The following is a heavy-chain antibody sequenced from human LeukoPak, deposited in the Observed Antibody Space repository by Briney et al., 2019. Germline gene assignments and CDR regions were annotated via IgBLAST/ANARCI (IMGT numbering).Heavy chain of an antibody. CDR1: GFTFSSYE. Sequence: GGSLRLSCAASGFTFSSYEMNWVRQAPGKGLEWVSYISSSGSTIYHADSVEGRFTISRDNAKNSLYLQMNSLRAEDSAAYYCARGGITIFGVVSGAFDIWGQGTMVTVSS. D-gene: IGHD3-3*01. CDR3: ARGGITIFGVVSGAFDI. CDR2: ISSSGSTI. J-gene: IGHJ3*02. V-gene: IGHV3-48*03.